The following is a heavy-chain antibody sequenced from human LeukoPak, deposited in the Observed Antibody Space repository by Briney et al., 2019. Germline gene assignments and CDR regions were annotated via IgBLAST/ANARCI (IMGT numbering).Heavy chain of an antibody. CDR3: ARVYYDILTGYYADY. CDR1: GYTFTSYG. J-gene: IGHJ4*02. CDR2: ISAYNGNT. D-gene: IGHD3-9*01. Sequence: ASVKLSCKASGYTFTSYGISWVRQAPGQGLEWMGWISAYNGNTNYAQKLQGRVTMTTDTSTSTAYMELRSLRSDDTAVYYCARVYYDILTGYYADYGGQGTLVTVSA. V-gene: IGHV1-18*01.